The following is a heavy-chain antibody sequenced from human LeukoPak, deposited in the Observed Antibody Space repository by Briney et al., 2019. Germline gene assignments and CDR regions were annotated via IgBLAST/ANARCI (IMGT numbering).Heavy chain of an antibody. CDR2: IYYTGSI. V-gene: IGHV4-59*08. D-gene: IGHD6-6*01. CDR3: ARHRAYSSSSPFDY. J-gene: IGHJ4*02. CDR1: GGSISSLY. Sequence: SETLSLTCSVSGGSISSLYWSWIRQPPGKGLEWIGYIYYTGSINYNPSLKSRVTMFVDMSKNQFSLGLSSVTAADTAVYYCARHRAYSSSSPFDYWGQGTLVTVSS.